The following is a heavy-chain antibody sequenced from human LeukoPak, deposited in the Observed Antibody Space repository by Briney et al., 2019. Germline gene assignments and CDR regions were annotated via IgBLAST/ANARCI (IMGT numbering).Heavy chain of an antibody. CDR2: ISSSGSTI. CDR3: ARVERGYDSSGYYRTRTYYYYYMDV. V-gene: IGHV3-11*01. D-gene: IGHD3-22*01. J-gene: IGHJ6*03. Sequence: PGGSLRLSCAASGFTFSSYAMSWIRQAPGKGLEWVSYISSSGSTIYYADSVKGRFTISRDNAKNSLYLQMNSLRAEDTAVYYCARVERGYDSSGYYRTRTYYYYYMDVWGKGTTVTISS. CDR1: GFTFSSYA.